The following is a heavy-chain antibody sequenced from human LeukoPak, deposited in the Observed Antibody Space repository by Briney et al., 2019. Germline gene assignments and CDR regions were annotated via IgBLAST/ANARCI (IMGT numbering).Heavy chain of an antibody. J-gene: IGHJ3*01. CDR2: IYPDDSDT. V-gene: IGHV5-51*01. Sequence: GESLKISCNGSGYXFTSYWICWVRQMLGKGLEWMGVIYPDDSDTRYSPSFQGQVTISADKSISTAYLQWSSLKASDTAMYYCARGRSSGKNAFDVWGQGTMVTVSS. D-gene: IGHD6-25*01. CDR3: ARGRSSGKNAFDV. CDR1: GYXFTSYW.